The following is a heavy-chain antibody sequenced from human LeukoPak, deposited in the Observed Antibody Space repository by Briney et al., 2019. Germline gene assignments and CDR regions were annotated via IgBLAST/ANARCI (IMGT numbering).Heavy chain of an antibody. D-gene: IGHD2-8*02. Sequence: GGSLRLSCAASSYTFSSHNMNWLRQAPGEGVGWISSTSTSNSYIYYTGSVKGQFTISRDNAKNSLYLQMNCLRAEDTAVYYCAREHWSRLDWGQGTLVTVSS. J-gene: IGHJ4*02. V-gene: IGHV3-21*01. CDR1: SYTFSSHN. CDR3: AREHWSRLD. CDR2: TSTSNSYI.